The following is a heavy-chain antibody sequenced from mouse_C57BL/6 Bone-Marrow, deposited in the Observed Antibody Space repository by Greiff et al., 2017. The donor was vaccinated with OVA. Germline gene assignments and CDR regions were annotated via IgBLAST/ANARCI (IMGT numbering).Heavy chain of an antibody. CDR2: IRLKSDNYAT. V-gene: IGHV6-3*01. J-gene: IGHJ2*01. D-gene: IGHD1-1*01. Sequence: EVKVEESGGGLVQPGGSMKLSCVASGFTFSNYWMNWVRQSPEKGLEWVAQIRLKSDNYATHYAESVKGRFTISRDDSKSSVYLQMNNLRAEDTGIYYCTAITTVVATDYWGQGTTLTVSS. CDR3: TAITTVVATDY. CDR1: GFTFSNYW.